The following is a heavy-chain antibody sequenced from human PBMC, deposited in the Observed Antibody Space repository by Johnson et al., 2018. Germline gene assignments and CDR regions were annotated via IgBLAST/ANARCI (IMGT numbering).Heavy chain of an antibody. V-gene: IGHV3-33*01. Sequence: QVQLVQSGGGVVQPGRSLRLSCAASGFTFSSYGMHWVRQAPGKGLEWVAVIWYDGSNKYYADSVKGRFTISRDNSKNTQYLQMNSLRAEDTAGYYCAREYSSYYYDAMDVWGQGTTVTVSS. CDR3: AREYSSYYYDAMDV. D-gene: IGHD4-11*01. J-gene: IGHJ6*02. CDR2: IWYDGSNK. CDR1: GFTFSSYG.